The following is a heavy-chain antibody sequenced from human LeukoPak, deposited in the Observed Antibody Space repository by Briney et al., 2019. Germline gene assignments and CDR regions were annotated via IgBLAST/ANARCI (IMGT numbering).Heavy chain of an antibody. D-gene: IGHD3-10*01. CDR3: AKSFPPGITMVRGGEIDY. J-gene: IGHJ4*02. V-gene: IGHV3-23*01. CDR1: GFTFSGYG. Sequence: PGGSLRLSCAASGFTFSGYGMSWVRQAPGKGLEWVSAISGSGGSTYYADSVKGRFTISRDNSKNTLYLQMNSLRAEDTAVYYCAKSFPPGITMVRGGEIDYWGQGTLVTVSS. CDR2: ISGSGGST.